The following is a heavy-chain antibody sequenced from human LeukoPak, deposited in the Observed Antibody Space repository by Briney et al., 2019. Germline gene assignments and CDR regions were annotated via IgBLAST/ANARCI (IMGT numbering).Heavy chain of an antibody. J-gene: IGHJ3*02. CDR2: IKQDGSAK. D-gene: IGHD3-22*01. CDR3: ARISDHYDQTEGRNAFDI. CDR1: GFTFSSYW. V-gene: IGHV3-7*01. Sequence: GGSLRLSCAASGFTFSSYWMSWVRQAPGKGLEWVANIKQDGSAKYYVDSVKGRFTLSRDNAKNSLYLQMNSLRAEGTAVYYCARISDHYDQTEGRNAFDIWGQGTMVTVSS.